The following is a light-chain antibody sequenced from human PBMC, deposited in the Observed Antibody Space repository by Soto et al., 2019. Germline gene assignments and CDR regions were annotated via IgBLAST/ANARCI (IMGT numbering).Light chain of an antibody. CDR2: AAS. CDR3: QQSYSTTWT. V-gene: IGKV1-39*01. Sequence: DIQMTQSPSSLSASVGDRVTITCRASQGISTYLNWYQQKPGKAPKLLIYAASSLQSGVPLRFSGSGSETDFTLTISSLQPEDFATYSCQQSYSTTWTFGQGTKVDIK. CDR1: QGISTY. J-gene: IGKJ1*01.